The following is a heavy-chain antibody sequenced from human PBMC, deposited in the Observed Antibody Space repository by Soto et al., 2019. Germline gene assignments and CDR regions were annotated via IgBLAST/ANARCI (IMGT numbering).Heavy chain of an antibody. CDR2: IYYSGNT. CDR1: GDSISSSNNY. Sequence: QVQLQESGPGLVKPSQTLSLTCTVSGDSISSSNNYWSWIRQPPGEGLEWIGFIYYSGNTSYSPSLKSRVAISLDTSKNHFSLRLSSVTAADTAVYYCARGRGYSYGLDPWGQGTLVTVSS. J-gene: IGHJ5*02. V-gene: IGHV4-30-4*01. D-gene: IGHD5-18*01. CDR3: ARGRGYSYGLDP.